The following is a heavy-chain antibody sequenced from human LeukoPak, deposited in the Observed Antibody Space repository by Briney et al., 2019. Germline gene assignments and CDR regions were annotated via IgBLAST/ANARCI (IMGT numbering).Heavy chain of an antibody. CDR3: WREWDHGYSYGHVLDF. CDR2: VLSGVGA. D-gene: IGHD5-18*01. V-gene: IGHV4-4*07. CDR1: GGSMNTYY. Sequence: PPETLSLTCTAAGGSMNTYYWTWIRQPAGGGLAWIVQVLSGVGASSKPSLRGRVRLSLDTSKDNFSLKLPSVTAADADTAFYWREWDHGYSYGHVLDFWGQGIPVTVSS. J-gene: IGHJ4*02.